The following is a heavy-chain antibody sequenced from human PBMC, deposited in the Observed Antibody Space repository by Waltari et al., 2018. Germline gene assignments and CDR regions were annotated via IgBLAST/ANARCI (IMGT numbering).Heavy chain of an antibody. CDR3: ARQWLLRNWFDP. V-gene: IGHV4-39*01. D-gene: IGHD3-22*01. J-gene: IGHJ5*02. CDR1: GGSISSSSYY. CDR2: IYYSGST. Sequence: QLQLQESGPGLVKPSETLSLTCTVSGGSISSSSYYWGWIRQPPGKGLEWIGSIYYSGSTYSNPSLKSRVTISVDTSKNQFSLKLSSVTAADTAVYYCARQWLLRNWFDPWGQGTLVTVSS.